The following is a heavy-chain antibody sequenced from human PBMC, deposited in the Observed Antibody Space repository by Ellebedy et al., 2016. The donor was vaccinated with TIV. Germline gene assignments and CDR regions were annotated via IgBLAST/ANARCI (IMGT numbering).Heavy chain of an antibody. CDR3: ARGVGSYASRRFDY. D-gene: IGHD1-26*01. V-gene: IGHV3-64*02. J-gene: IGHJ4*02. CDR1: GFTFSGYA. CDR2: ISDNGGST. Sequence: GESLKISXAASGFTFSGYAMHWVRQAPGKGLEYVSVISDNGGSTFYADSVKGRFTTSRDNSKNTLYLQMGSLRAEDMAVYYCARGVGSYASRRFDYWGQGTLVTVSS.